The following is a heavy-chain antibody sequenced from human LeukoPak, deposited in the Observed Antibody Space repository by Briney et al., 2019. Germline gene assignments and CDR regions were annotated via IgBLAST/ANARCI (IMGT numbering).Heavy chain of an antibody. CDR3: ATDSTGSSWYRDWFDP. CDR2: FDPEDGET. CDR1: GYTLTELS. V-gene: IGHV1-24*01. D-gene: IGHD6-13*01. J-gene: IGHJ5*02. Sequence: VASVKVSCKVSGYTLTELSMHWVRQAPGKGPEWMGGFDPEDGETIYAQKFQGRVTMTEDTSTDTAYMELSSLRSEDTAVYYCATDSTGSSWYRDWFDPWGQGTLVTVSS.